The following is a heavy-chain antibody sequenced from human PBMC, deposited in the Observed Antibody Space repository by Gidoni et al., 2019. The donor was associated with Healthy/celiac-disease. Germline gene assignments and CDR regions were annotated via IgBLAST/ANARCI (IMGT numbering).Heavy chain of an antibody. CDR3: AHRLPGTSEFDY. CDR2: IYWNDDK. Sequence: QITLKESGPTLVKPTQTLTLTCTFSGFSLSTSGVGVGWIRQPPGKALEWLALIYWNDDKRYSPSLKSRLTITKDTSKNQVVLTMTNMDPVDTATYYCAHRLPGTSEFDYWGQGTLVTVSS. CDR1: GFSLSTSGVG. D-gene: IGHD1-7*01. J-gene: IGHJ4*02. V-gene: IGHV2-5*01.